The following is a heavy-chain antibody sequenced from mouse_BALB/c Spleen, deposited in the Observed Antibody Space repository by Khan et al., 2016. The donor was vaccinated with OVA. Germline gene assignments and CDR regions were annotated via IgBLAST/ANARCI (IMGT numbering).Heavy chain of an antibody. CDR3: SRRTTGYNMDY. Sequence: VQLEESGAELARPGASVRMSCKASGYTFTSNSMHWIKQRPGQGLEWIGYINPRSGYTNYNQNFKDKATLTADKSSSTAYMQLSSLTSEDSAVYYGSRRTTGYNMDYGGQGTSVTVSS. J-gene: IGHJ4*01. V-gene: IGHV1-4*01. CDR1: GYTFTSNS. CDR2: INPRSGYT. D-gene: IGHD2-14*01.